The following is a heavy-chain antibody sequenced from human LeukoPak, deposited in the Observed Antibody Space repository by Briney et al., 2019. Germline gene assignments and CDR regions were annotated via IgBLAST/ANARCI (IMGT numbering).Heavy chain of an antibody. J-gene: IGHJ4*02. CDR2: IYHSGRT. CDR3: ARDNRQLEYFDH. CDR1: GYSISSGYY. D-gene: IGHD6-13*01. V-gene: IGHV4-38-2*02. Sequence: PSETLSLTCTVSGYSISSGYYWGWIRQPPGKGLEWIGSIYHSGRTYYNPSLKSRVTISVDTSKNHFSLKLSSVTAADTAVYYCARDNRQLEYFDHWGQGTLVTVSS.